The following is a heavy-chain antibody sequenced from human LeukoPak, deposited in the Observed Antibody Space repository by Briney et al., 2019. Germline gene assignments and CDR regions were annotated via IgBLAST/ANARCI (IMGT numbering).Heavy chain of an antibody. CDR2: ISGSGGST. Sequence: GGSLRLSYAASGFTFDDYAMHWVRQAPGKGLEWVSAISGSGGSTYYADSVKGRFTISRDNSKNTLYLQMNSLRAEDTAVYYCAKLPGDSFDIWGQGTMVTVSS. CDR1: GFTFDDYA. J-gene: IGHJ3*02. V-gene: IGHV3-23*01. CDR3: AKLPGDSFDI.